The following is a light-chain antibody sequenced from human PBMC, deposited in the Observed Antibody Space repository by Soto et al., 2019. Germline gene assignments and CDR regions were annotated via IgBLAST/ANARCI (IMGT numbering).Light chain of an antibody. CDR3: QQGYSTPYS. Sequence: DIQLTQSPSSLSASVGGRVTISCRASQTITTFLYWYRQKPGQAPKLLIYLASRLQSGVPSRFSGSGSGTDFTLTISSLQPEDFATYHCQQGYSTPYSFGPGTTVHI. CDR1: QTITTF. CDR2: LAS. J-gene: IGKJ3*01. V-gene: IGKV1-39*01.